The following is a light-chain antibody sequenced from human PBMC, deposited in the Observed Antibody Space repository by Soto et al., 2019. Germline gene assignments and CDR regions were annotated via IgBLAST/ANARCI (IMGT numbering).Light chain of an antibody. V-gene: IGKV1-5*01. J-gene: IGKJ1*01. CDR3: QQFRGT. CDR1: QTISSW. CDR2: DAS. Sequence: DIHMTQSPSTLSGSLVDIVTITCRASQTISSWLAWYQQKPGKAPKLLIYDASTLESGVPSRFSGSGSGTEFTLTISSLLPDDFATYYCQQFRGTFGQGTKVDI.